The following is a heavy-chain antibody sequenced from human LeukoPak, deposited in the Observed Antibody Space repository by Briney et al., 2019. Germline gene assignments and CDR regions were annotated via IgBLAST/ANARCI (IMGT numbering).Heavy chain of an antibody. CDR1: GYTFTRYY. CDR2: INPNSGGT. V-gene: IGHV1-2*02. Sequence: GASVKVSCKASGYTFTRYYMHWVRQAPGQGLEWMGWINPNSGGTNYAQKFQGRVTMTRDTSISTAYMELSRLRSDDTAVYYCARADDYSNYGSFDYWGQGTLVTVSS. D-gene: IGHD4-11*01. J-gene: IGHJ4*02. CDR3: ARADDYSNYGSFDY.